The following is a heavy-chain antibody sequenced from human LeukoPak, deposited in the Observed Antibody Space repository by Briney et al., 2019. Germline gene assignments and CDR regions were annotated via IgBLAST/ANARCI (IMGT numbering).Heavy chain of an antibody. J-gene: IGHJ4*02. CDR2: ISGSGGST. CDR1: GFTFSSYT. V-gene: IGHV3-23*01. Sequence: PGGSLRLSCAASGFTFSSYTFNWVRQAPGKGLEWVSVISGSGGSTYYADSVKGRFTISRDNSKNTLYLQMNSLRAEDTAVYYCAKISSGDYSSSSPDYWGQGTLVTVSS. D-gene: IGHD6-6*01. CDR3: AKISSGDYSSSSPDY.